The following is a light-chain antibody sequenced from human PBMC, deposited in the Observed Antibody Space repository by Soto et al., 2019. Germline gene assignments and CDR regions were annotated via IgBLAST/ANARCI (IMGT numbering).Light chain of an antibody. CDR2: GAS. V-gene: IGKV3-20*01. Sequence: ETVLTQSPGTLSLSPGERATLSCRASQTVSSSYLAWYQQKPGQAPRLLIYGASSRATGIPDRFSGSGSGTDFTLTISRLEPEDFGVYYCQQYCQQYGSSPPSWTFGQGTRVEIK. J-gene: IGKJ1*01. CDR1: QTVSSSY. CDR3: QQYCQQYGSSPPSWT.